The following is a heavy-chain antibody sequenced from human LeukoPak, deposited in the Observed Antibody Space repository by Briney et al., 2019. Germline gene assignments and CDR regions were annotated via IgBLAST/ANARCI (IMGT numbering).Heavy chain of an antibody. CDR3: ARGRYCSSTSCYYFDY. Sequence: SVKVSCKASGGPFSSYAISWVRQAPGQGLEWMGGIIPIFGTANYAQKFQGRATITADESTSTAYMELSSLRSEDTAVYYCARGRYCSSTSCYYFDYWGQGTLVTGSS. CDR1: GGPFSSYA. CDR2: IIPIFGTA. D-gene: IGHD2-2*01. V-gene: IGHV1-69*13. J-gene: IGHJ4*02.